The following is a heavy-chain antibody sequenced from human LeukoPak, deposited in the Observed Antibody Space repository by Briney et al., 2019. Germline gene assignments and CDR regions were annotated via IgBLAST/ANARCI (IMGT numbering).Heavy chain of an antibody. Sequence: SETLSLTCTVSGGSISSYYWSCIRQPPGKGLEWIGEINHSGSTNYNPSLKSRVTISVDTSKNQFSLKLSSVTAADTAVYYCAREVGEGYCSSTSCYADYWGQGTLVTVSS. D-gene: IGHD2-2*01. J-gene: IGHJ4*02. CDR3: AREVGEGYCSSTSCYADY. V-gene: IGHV4-34*01. CDR1: GGSISSYY. CDR2: INHSGST.